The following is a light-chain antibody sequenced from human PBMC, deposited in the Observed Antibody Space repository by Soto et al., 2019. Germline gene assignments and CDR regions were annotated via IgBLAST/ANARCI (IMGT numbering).Light chain of an antibody. CDR2: EVN. CDR1: TSDVGGYKY. V-gene: IGLV2-8*01. CDR3: CSYAGNNNYV. J-gene: IGLJ1*01. Sequence: QSALTQPPSASGSPGQSVTISCTGTTSDVGGYKYVSWYQQHPGKAPKLMIYEVNKRPSGVPDRFSGSKSGNTASRPVSGLQAEDESDYYCCSYAGNNNYVFGTGTKLTVL.